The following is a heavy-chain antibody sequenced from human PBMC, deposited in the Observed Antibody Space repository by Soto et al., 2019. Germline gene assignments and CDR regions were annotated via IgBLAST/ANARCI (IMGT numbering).Heavy chain of an antibody. J-gene: IGHJ5*02. CDR2: IIPIFGST. CDR1: GGTFSNSA. V-gene: IGHV1-69*12. Sequence: QVQLVQSGAEVRKPGSSVKVSCKASGGTFSNSAITWVRQAPGQGLEWVGGIIPIFGSTNYAQKFQGRVTITADESTITAYMRRSSLTPEGPAVYYWARHGDLRSAFCSGALGGGWFDPWGQGTLVTVSS. D-gene: IGHD3-3*01. CDR3: ARHGDLRSAFCSGALGGGWFDP.